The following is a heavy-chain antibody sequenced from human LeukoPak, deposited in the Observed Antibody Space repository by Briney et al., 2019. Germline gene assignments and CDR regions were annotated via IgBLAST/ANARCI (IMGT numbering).Heavy chain of an antibody. Sequence: PGGSLRLSCAASGFTFSSYGMHWVRQAPGKGLEWVAVIWYDGSNKYYADSVKGRFTISRDNSKNTLYLQMNSLRAEDTAVYYCARDGAPDYYDSSGYYPDYWGQGTLVTASS. J-gene: IGHJ4*02. CDR1: GFTFSSYG. V-gene: IGHV3-33*01. CDR2: IWYDGSNK. D-gene: IGHD3-22*01. CDR3: ARDGAPDYYDSSGYYPDY.